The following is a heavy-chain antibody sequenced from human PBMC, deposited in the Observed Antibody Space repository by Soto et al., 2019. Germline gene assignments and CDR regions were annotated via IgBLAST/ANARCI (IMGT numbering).Heavy chain of an antibody. CDR2: IIPIFGTA. CDR3: ARYSNIVLVPAAVYYYYYGMDV. CDR1: GGTFSSYA. D-gene: IGHD2-2*01. J-gene: IGHJ6*02. V-gene: IGHV1-69*13. Sequence: ASVKVSCKASGGTFSSYAISWVRQAPGQGLEWMGGIIPIFGTANYAQKFQGRVTITADESTSTAYMELSSLRSEDTAVYYCARYSNIVLVPAAVYYYYYGMDVWGQGTTVTVSS.